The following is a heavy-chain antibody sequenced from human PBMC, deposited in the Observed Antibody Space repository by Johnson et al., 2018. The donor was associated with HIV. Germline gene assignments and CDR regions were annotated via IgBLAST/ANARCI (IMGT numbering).Heavy chain of an antibody. J-gene: IGHJ3*02. D-gene: IGHD3-3*01. CDR3: STVGYDFWSGFLGHDAFDM. Sequence: VQLVESGGGLVKPGGSLRLSCAASGFSFTNAWMSWVRQAPGKGLEWVGHIKRKSDGGTTDYAAPVKGRFTISRDDSKNMLYLQMKSLKTEDTAAYYCSTVGYDFWSGFLGHDAFDMWGQGTMVTVSS. CDR1: GFSFTNAW. V-gene: IGHV3-15*01. CDR2: IKRKSDGGTT.